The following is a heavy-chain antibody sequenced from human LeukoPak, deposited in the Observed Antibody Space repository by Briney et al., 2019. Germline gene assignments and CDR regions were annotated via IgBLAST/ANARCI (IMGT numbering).Heavy chain of an antibody. J-gene: IGHJ4*02. CDR2: NIPILGIA. CDR3: ARSHMVRGEVDY. D-gene: IGHD3-10*01. CDR1: GYTFTGYY. V-gene: IGHV1-69*02. Sequence: SVKVSCKASGYTFTGYYMHWVRQAPGQGLEWMGRNIPILGIANYAQKFQGRVTITADKSTSTAYMELSSLRSEDTAVYYCARSHMVRGEVDYWGQGTLVTVSS.